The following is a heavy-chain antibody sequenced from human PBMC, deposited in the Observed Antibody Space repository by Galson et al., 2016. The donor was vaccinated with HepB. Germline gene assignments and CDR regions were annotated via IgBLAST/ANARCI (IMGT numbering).Heavy chain of an antibody. Sequence: SVKVSCKASGYTFTGFYLHWVRQAPGQGLEWMGWINPNSGDTNYAQKFKGWVTMTRDTSISTAYMELSRLKSDDTAVYYCARPFRSTRSGLDVWGQGTTVTVSS. CDR2: INPNSGDT. CDR3: ARPFRSTRSGLDV. D-gene: IGHD5/OR15-5a*01. V-gene: IGHV1-2*04. CDR1: GYTFTGFY. J-gene: IGHJ6*02.